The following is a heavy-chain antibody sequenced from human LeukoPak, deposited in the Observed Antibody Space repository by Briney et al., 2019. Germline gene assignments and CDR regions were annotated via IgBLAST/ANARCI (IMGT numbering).Heavy chain of an antibody. V-gene: IGHV3-7*01. D-gene: IGHD3-10*01. Sequence: GGSLRLSCAASGFTFSSYWMSWVRQAPGKGLEWVANIKQDGSEKYYVDSVKGRFTISRDNAKNSLYLQMNSLRAEDTAVYYCARGLTDYYGSGAYYYYGTDVWGQGTTVTVSS. J-gene: IGHJ6*02. CDR3: ARGLTDYYGSGAYYYYGTDV. CDR1: GFTFSSYW. CDR2: IKQDGSEK.